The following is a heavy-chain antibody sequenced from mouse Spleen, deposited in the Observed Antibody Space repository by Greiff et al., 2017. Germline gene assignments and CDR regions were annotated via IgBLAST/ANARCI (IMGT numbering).Heavy chain of an antibody. CDR1: GFTFSSYA. CDR2: ISSGGSYT. Sequence: EVQRVESGGGLVKPGGSLKLSCAASGFTFSSYAMSWVRQTPEKRLEWVATISSGGSYTYYPDSVKGRFTISRDNARNTLYLQMSSLRSEDTAMYYCAGRYDFYAMDYWGQGTSVTVSA. CDR3: AGRYDFYAMDY. V-gene: IGHV5-9-3*01. J-gene: IGHJ4*01. D-gene: IGHD2-4*01.